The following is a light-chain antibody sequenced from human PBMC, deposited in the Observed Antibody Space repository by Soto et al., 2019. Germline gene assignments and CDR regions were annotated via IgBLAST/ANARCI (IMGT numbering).Light chain of an antibody. Sequence: QSALTQPASVSGSPGQSITISCTGTSSDVGSYNLVSWYQQHPGKAPKLMIYEGSKRPSGVSNRFSGSKSGNTASLTISGLQAEDEADYYFCSYSGAGHNPVVFGGGTKLTVL. CDR2: EGS. V-gene: IGLV2-23*01. CDR1: SSDVGSYNL. CDR3: CSYSGAGHNPVV. J-gene: IGLJ2*01.